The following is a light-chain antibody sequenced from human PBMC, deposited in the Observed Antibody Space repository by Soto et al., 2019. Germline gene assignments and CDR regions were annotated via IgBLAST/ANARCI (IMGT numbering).Light chain of an antibody. J-gene: IGKJ1*01. Sequence: DIVMTQSPDSLAVSLGERATINCKSSQTVLHSSNNKNFLTWYQQKPGQPPKMLISWASTRESGVPDRFSGSGSGTDFTLTISSLQAEDVAVYCCQQYLAAPTFGQGTKVEIK. CDR3: QQYLAAPT. V-gene: IGKV4-1*01. CDR1: QTVLHSSNNKNF. CDR2: WAS.